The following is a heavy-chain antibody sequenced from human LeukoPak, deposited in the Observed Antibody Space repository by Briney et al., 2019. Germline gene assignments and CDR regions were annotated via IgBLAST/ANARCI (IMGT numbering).Heavy chain of an antibody. D-gene: IGHD1-26*01. CDR1: GFTFSSYG. J-gene: IGHJ3*02. CDR2: IWYDGSNK. V-gene: IGHV3-33*01. Sequence: GGSLRLSCAASGFTFSSYGMHWVRQAPGKGLEWVAVIWYDGSNKYYADSVKGRFTISRDNSKNTLYLQMNSLRAEDTAVYYCARDGTDAAAFDIWGQGTMVTVSS. CDR3: ARDGTDAAAFDI.